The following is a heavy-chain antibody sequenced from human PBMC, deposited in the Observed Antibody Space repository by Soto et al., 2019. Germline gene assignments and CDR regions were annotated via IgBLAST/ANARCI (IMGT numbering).Heavy chain of an antibody. CDR1: GYSFTSYD. CDR2: INPNSGDT. V-gene: IGHV1-8*01. D-gene: IGHD3-16*01. Sequence: QVQLGQSGAGVKKPGASVKVSCQASGYSFTSYDINCVRQATGQGLEWMGWINPNSGDTGYVQKFQGRVTMTRDTSLSTANMELSSLSSEDPAVCVCVSGPGGTGSRFDYWGQGNLVTVSS. J-gene: IGHJ4*02. CDR3: VSGPGGTGSRFDY.